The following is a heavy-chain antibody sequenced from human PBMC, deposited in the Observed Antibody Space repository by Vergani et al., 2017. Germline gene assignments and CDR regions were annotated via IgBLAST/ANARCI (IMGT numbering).Heavy chain of an antibody. V-gene: IGHV3-64*04. Sequence: VQLVESGGGFVPPGGSLPLSSPPSLFTFRPFPLHSVLHPPSRVVHYLSTISSNRGSTYYADSGKGRFTISRDNSKNTLYLQMNSLRAEDTAVYYCVRDIIAAAGTGYYYYGMDVWGQGTTVTVSS. CDR1: LFTFRPFP. CDR3: VRDIIAAAGTGYYYYGMDV. CDR2: ISSNRGST. J-gene: IGHJ6*02. D-gene: IGHD6-13*01.